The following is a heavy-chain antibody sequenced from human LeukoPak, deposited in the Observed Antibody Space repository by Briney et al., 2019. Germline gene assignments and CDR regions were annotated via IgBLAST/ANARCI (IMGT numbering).Heavy chain of an antibody. CDR2: IKQDGSEK. Sequence: GGSLRLSCAASGFTFSTYWMSWVRQAPGKGLEWVANIKQDGSEKYYVDSVKGRFTISRDNAKNSLYLQMNTLRPEDTAVYYCARDAIFGVADDTPTLNYYYMDVWGKGTTVTVSS. CDR3: ARDAIFGVADDTPTLNYYYMDV. J-gene: IGHJ6*03. CDR1: GFTFSTYW. D-gene: IGHD3-3*01. V-gene: IGHV3-7*01.